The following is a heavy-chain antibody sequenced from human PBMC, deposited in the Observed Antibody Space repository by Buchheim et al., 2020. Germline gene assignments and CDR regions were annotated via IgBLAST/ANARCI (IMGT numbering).Heavy chain of an antibody. CDR3: ARTTYYYDSSPFDY. Sequence: QVQLQESGPGLVKPSQTLSLTCTVSGGSISSGSYYWSWIRQPAGKGLEWIGRIYTSGRPNYNPSLKSRVTISVDTSKNQFSLKLSSVTAADTAVYYCARTTYYYDSSPFDYWGQGTL. D-gene: IGHD3-22*01. CDR2: IYTSGRP. V-gene: IGHV4-61*02. J-gene: IGHJ4*02. CDR1: GGSISSGSYY.